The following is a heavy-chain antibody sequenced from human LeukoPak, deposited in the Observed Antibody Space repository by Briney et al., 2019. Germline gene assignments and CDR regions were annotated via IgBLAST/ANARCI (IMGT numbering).Heavy chain of an antibody. CDR1: GGSISSYH. J-gene: IGHJ4*02. Sequence: PSETLSLTCTVSGGSISSYHWSWIRQPPGKGLEWVAYISYSGSTNYNPSLKSQVIVSVDTSKNQFYLKLTSVTAADTAVYYCARLSQEYIGSGFVYWGQGTLVTVSS. D-gene: IGHD5-12*01. V-gene: IGHV4-59*08. CDR3: ARLSQEYIGSGFVY. CDR2: ISYSGST.